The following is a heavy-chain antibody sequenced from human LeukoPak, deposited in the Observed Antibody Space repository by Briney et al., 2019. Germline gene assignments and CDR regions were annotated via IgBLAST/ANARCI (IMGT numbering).Heavy chain of an antibody. CDR1: GFTFGDYA. V-gene: IGHV3-30-3*01. CDR3: ARPPTRSSSEYYFDY. CDR2: ISYDGSNK. D-gene: IGHD6-13*01. Sequence: GGSLRLSCTASGFTFGDYAMSWFRQAPGKGLEWVAVISYDGSNKYYADSVKGRFTISRDNSKNTLYLQMNSLRAEDTAVYYCARPPTRSSSEYYFDYWGQGTLVTVSS. J-gene: IGHJ4*02.